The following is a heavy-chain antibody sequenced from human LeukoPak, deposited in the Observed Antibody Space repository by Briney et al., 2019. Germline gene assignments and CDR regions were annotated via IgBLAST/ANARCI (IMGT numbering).Heavy chain of an antibody. CDR1: GGTFSGYT. CDR3: DGWELLGRDAFDI. Sequence: SVKVSCKASGGTFSGYTISWVRQAPGQGLEWMGRIIPILGIANYAQKFQGRVTITADKSTSTAYMELSSLRSEDTAVYYCDGWELLGRDAFDIWGQGTMVTVSS. V-gene: IGHV1-69*02. CDR2: IIPILGIA. D-gene: IGHD1-26*01. J-gene: IGHJ3*02.